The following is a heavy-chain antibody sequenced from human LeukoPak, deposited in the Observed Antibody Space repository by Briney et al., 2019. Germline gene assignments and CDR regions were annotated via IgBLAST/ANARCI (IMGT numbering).Heavy chain of an antibody. CDR1: GFPFSNYW. Sequence: PGGSLRLSCAASGFPFSNYWMHWVRQAPGKGLVWVLRSNSDESHTNYADSVKGRLTISKDNAKNTLVLQMNSLRAEDTAAYYCAITGYGSGLNSWGQGTLVTVSS. CDR2: SNSDESHT. D-gene: IGHD3-10*01. J-gene: IGHJ4*02. V-gene: IGHV3-74*01. CDR3: AITGYGSGLNS.